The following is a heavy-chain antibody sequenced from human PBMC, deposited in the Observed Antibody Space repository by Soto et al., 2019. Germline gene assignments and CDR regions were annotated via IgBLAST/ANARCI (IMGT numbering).Heavy chain of an antibody. CDR3: ARVVVAVGGQNRFDP. V-gene: IGHV1-18*01. D-gene: IGHD2-15*01. Sequence: ASVKVSCKASGYTFTSYGISWVRQAPGQGLEWMGWISAYNGNTNYAQKLQGRVTMTTDTSTSTAYMELRSLRSDDTAVYYCARVVVAVGGQNRFDPWGQGTLVTVSS. CDR2: ISAYNGNT. J-gene: IGHJ5*02. CDR1: GYTFTSYG.